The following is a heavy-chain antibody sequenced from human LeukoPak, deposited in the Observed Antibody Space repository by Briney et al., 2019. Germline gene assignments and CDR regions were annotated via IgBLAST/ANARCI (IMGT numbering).Heavy chain of an antibody. D-gene: IGHD7-27*01. CDR3: ARAANWGFSDAFDI. Sequence: PGGSLRLSCAASGFTFSSYSMNWVRQAPGKGLEWVSSISSSSTYIYYADSLKGRFTISRGNAKDSLYLQMNSLRAEDTAVYYCARAANWGFSDAFDIWGQGTMVTVSS. CDR1: GFTFSSYS. V-gene: IGHV3-21*01. CDR2: ISSSSTYI. J-gene: IGHJ3*02.